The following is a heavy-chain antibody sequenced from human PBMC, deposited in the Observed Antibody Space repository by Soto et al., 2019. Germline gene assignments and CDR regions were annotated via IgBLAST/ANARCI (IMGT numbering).Heavy chain of an antibody. J-gene: IGHJ6*02. Sequence: QVQLVQSGAEVKKPGSSVKVSCKASGGTFSSYAISWVRQAPGQGLEWMGGIIPIFGTANYAQKFQGRVTITADKSTSTAYMELGSLRSEDTAVYYCARAGRHYDRPYYGMDVWGQGTTVTVSS. CDR1: GGTFSSYA. D-gene: IGHD3-22*01. CDR3: ARAGRHYDRPYYGMDV. V-gene: IGHV1-69*06. CDR2: IIPIFGTA.